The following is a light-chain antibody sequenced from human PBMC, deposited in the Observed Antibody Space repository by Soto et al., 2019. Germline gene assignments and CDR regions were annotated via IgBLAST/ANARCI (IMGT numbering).Light chain of an antibody. CDR2: GAS. J-gene: IGKJ2*01. CDR1: QSVSSSS. CDR3: QQYCSSPRT. V-gene: IGKV3-20*01. Sequence: EIVLTQSPGTLSLSPGERATLSCRASQSVSSSSLAWYQQKPGQPPRLLIYGASSRATGIPDRFSGSGSGTDFSLTISRLEPEDFAVYYCQQYCSSPRTFGQGTKLEIK.